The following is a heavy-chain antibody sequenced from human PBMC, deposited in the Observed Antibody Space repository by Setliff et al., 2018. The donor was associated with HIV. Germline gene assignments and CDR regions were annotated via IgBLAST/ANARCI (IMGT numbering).Heavy chain of an antibody. J-gene: IGHJ4*02. Sequence: PGGSLRLSCIASGFSFNNYYMTWVRQAPGKGLEWVGRTRNKANDYITEYGASVQGRFTISRDNSKDSLSLQMNNLKAEGTAVYYCVRAAAGLDIWSQGIRVTVS. CDR1: GFSFNNYY. CDR3: VRAAAGLDI. CDR2: TRNKANDYIT. V-gene: IGHV3-72*01.